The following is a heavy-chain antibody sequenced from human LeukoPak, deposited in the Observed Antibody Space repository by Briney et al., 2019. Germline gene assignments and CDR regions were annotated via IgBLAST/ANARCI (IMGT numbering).Heavy chain of an antibody. Sequence: SVKVSCKASGGTFSSYAISWVRQAPGQGLEWMGGIIPIFGTANYAQKFQGRITITADESTSTAYMELSSLRSEGTAVYYCARNGVSAGYDYWGQGTLVTVSS. V-gene: IGHV1-69*01. D-gene: IGHD2-8*01. J-gene: IGHJ4*02. CDR2: IIPIFGTA. CDR3: ARNGVSAGYDY. CDR1: GGTFSSYA.